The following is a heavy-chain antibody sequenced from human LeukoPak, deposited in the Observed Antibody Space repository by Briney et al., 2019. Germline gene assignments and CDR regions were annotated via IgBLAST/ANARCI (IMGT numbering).Heavy chain of an antibody. CDR1: GYTFTSYG. D-gene: IGHD3-22*01. CDR2: ISAYNGNT. V-gene: IGHV1-18*01. J-gene: IGHJ3*02. Sequence: GASVKVSCKASGYTFTSYGISRVRQAPGQGLEWMGWISAYNGNTNYAQKLQGRVTMTTDTSTSTAYMELRSLRSDDTAVYYCARDYYDSSGYSHDAFDIWGQGTMVTVSS. CDR3: ARDYYDSSGYSHDAFDI.